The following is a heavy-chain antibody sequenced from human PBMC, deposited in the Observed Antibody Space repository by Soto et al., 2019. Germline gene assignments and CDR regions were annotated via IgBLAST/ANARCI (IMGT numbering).Heavy chain of an antibody. CDR2: ISGSGGST. J-gene: IGHJ4*02. CDR1: GFTFSSYA. D-gene: IGHD3-9*01. V-gene: IGHV3-23*01. CDR3: AKGYVLRYFDWFDN. Sequence: EVQLLESGGGLVQPGGSLRLSCAASGFTFSSYAMSWVRQAPGKGLEWVSAISGSGGSTYYEDSVKGRFTISRDNSKNPLSRQMNSLRAEDTAVYYCAKGYVLRYFDWFDNWGKGKLVTVSS.